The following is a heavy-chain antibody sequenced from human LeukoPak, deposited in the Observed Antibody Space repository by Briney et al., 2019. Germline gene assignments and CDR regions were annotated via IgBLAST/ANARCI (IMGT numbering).Heavy chain of an antibody. Sequence: PGGSLRLSCKGSGYSFTSYWIGWVRQMPGKGLEWMGIIYPGDSDTRYSPSFQGQVTISVDKSISTAYLQWSSLKASDTAMYYCARRLRTTVTTRAFDIWGQGTMVTVSS. J-gene: IGHJ3*02. CDR3: ARRLRTTVTTRAFDI. V-gene: IGHV5-51*01. CDR1: GYSFTSYW. D-gene: IGHD4-11*01. CDR2: IYPGDSDT.